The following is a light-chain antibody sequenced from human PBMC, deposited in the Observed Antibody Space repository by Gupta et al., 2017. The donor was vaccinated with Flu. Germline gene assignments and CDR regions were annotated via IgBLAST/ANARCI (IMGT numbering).Light chain of an antibody. CDR2: DAS. CDR1: QSVSSY. CDR3: QQRSNWPPT. Sequence: IVLPQSPATLSLSPGERATLSCRASQSVSSYLAWYQQKPGQAPRLLIYDASHRATGIPARFSGSGSGTDFTLTISSLEPEDFAVYYCQQRSNWPPTFGQGTKVEIK. J-gene: IGKJ1*01. V-gene: IGKV3-11*01.